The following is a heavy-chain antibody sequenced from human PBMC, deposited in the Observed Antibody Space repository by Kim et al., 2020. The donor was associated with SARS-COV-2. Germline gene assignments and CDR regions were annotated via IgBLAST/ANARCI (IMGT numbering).Heavy chain of an antibody. J-gene: IGHJ5*02. Sequence: SETLSLTCAVYGGSFSGYYWSWIRQPPGKGLEWIGEINHSGSTNYNPSLKSRVTISVDTSKNQFSLKLSSVTAADTAVYYCARGRTYYDFWSGSEFDPWG. CDR2: INHSGST. V-gene: IGHV4-34*01. CDR3: ARGRTYYDFWSGSEFDP. CDR1: GGSFSGYY. D-gene: IGHD3-3*01.